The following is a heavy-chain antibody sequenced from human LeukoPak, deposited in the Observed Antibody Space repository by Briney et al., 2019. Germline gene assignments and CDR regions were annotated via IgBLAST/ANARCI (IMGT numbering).Heavy chain of an antibody. CDR3: TRLKGPGYYYYYMDV. CDR1: GGSISSIY. Sequence: SETLSLTCSVSGGSISSIYWSWIRQPPGKGLEWIGHIYYSGSTNYNPSLKSRVTISLDTSKNQFSLKLSSVTAADTAVYFCTRLKGPGYYYYYMDVWGKGTTVTVSS. V-gene: IGHV4-59*01. J-gene: IGHJ6*03. CDR2: IYYSGST.